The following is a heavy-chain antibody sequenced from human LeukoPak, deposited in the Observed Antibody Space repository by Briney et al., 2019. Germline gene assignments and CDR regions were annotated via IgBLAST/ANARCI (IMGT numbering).Heavy chain of an antibody. CDR2: INHSGST. CDR1: GGSFSGYY. Sequence: PSETLSLTCAVYGGSFSGYYWSWIRQPPGKGLEWIGEINHSGSTNYNPSLKSRVTISVDTSKNQFSLKLSSVTAADTAVYYCARGGGGTLYYYYGMDVWGRGTTVTVSS. V-gene: IGHV4-34*01. D-gene: IGHD2-15*01. J-gene: IGHJ6*02. CDR3: ARGGGGTLYYYYGMDV.